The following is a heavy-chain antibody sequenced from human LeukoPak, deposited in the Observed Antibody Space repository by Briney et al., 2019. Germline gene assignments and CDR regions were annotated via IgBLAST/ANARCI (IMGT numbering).Heavy chain of an antibody. V-gene: IGHV1-2*02. CDR3: ARGLLTGINWYFDL. Sequence: GASVTVSCKASGYTFTGYYLHWVRQAPGQGLEWMGWINPHSGGTNYAQKFQGGVTMTSDTSISTAYMDLSRLKSDDTAVYYCARGLLTGINWYFDLWGRGTLVTVSS. J-gene: IGHJ2*01. D-gene: IGHD7-27*01. CDR1: GYTFTGYY. CDR2: INPHSGGT.